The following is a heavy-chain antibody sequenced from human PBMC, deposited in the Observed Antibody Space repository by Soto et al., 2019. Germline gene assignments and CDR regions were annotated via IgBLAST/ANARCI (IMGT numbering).Heavy chain of an antibody. D-gene: IGHD6-25*01. CDR3: ARGGNYLEY. CDR1: GYSFTIYW. Sequence: GKYLKIFSQVSGYSFTIYWIAWVRQKPGKGLEWLGAVYGGDSDRRHNPTFQGQITMSVDKSSNTAYLQWSRLNASDTAMYYCARGGNYLEYWGQGVLVTVSS. V-gene: IGHV5-51*01. CDR2: VYGGDSDR. J-gene: IGHJ4*02.